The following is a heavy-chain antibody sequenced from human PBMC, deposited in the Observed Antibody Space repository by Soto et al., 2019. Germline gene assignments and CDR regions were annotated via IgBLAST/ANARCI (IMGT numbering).Heavy chain of an antibody. Sequence: PTEAMSPTSAVYSYSMTMGYYWGSFRQPPVKGLEWLGSIYHGGSVYYNPSLKSRVTLSLEASKNQFSLHLSSVTAADSAVYYCARTFDYYGMEVWGQGTEVTVPS. D-gene: IGHD3-3*01. CDR2: IYHGGSV. V-gene: IGHV4-38-2*01. J-gene: IGHJ6*01. CDR3: ARTFDYYGMEV. CDR1: SYSMTMGYY.